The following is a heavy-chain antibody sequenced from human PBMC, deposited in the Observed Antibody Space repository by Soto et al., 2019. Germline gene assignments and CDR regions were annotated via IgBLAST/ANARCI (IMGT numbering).Heavy chain of an antibody. J-gene: IGHJ4*02. CDR3: ARTYYYDSSGFPPRFGTSL. Sequence: SETLSLTCTVSGGSISSSSYYWGWIRQPPGKGLEWIGSIYYSGSTYYNPSLKSRVTISVDTSKNQFSLKLSSVTAADTAVYYCARTYYYDSSGFPPRFGTSLWGQGTLVTVSS. V-gene: IGHV4-39*01. CDR2: IYYSGST. CDR1: GGSISSSSYY. D-gene: IGHD3-22*01.